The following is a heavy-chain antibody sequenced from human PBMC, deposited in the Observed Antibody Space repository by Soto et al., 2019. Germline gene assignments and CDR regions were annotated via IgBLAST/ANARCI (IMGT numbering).Heavy chain of an antibody. D-gene: IGHD4-17*01. CDR3: ARRATGENPNYYYYYYMDV. CDR1: GGSISSYY. Sequence: SETLSLTCTVSGGSISSYYWSWIRQPPGKGLEWIGYIYYSGSTNYNPSLKSRVTISVDTSKNQFSLKLSSVTAADTAVYYCARRATGENPNYYYYYYMDVWGKGTTVTVSS. CDR2: IYYSGST. V-gene: IGHV4-59*08. J-gene: IGHJ6*03.